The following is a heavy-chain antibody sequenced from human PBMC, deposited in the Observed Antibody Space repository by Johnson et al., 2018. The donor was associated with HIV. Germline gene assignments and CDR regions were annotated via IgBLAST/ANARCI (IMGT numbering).Heavy chain of an antibody. CDR3: ARVMWIPEIDAIDI. V-gene: IGHV3-11*04. J-gene: IGHJ3*02. CDR2: ISSSGSTI. CDR1: GFSFSDHY. Sequence: VQLVESGGGLVKPGGSLRLSCAASGFSFSDHYMSWIRQAPGKGLEWVSYISSSGSTIYYADSVKGRFTVSRDNAKNSLYLQMNSLRAEETAMYYCARVMWIPEIDAIDIWGQGTMVTVSS. D-gene: IGHD5-18*01.